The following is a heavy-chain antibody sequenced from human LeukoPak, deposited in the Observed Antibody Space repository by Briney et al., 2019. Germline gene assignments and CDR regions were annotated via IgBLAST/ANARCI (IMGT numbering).Heavy chain of an antibody. CDR3: ARDLYYYHSSGYQEY. D-gene: IGHD3-22*01. J-gene: IGHJ4*02. Sequence: GGSLRLSCAASGFAFSHYYMSWIRQATGKGLEWGSYISSSGSSIYYADSVKGRFTISKDNAKNSLYLQMNSLRAEDTAVYYCARDLYYYHSSGYQEYWGQGTLVTVSS. CDR2: ISSSGSSI. CDR1: GFAFSHYY. V-gene: IGHV3-11*01.